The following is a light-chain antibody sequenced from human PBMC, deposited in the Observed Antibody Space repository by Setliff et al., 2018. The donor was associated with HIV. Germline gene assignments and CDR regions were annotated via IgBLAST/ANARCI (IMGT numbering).Light chain of an antibody. CDR3: CSNTGSNTFV. V-gene: IGLV2-23*01. Sequence: QSALTQPASVSGSPGQSITISCTGNSNDVGRYDLVSWYQQHPARAPKLIIYQATRRPSGVSNRFSGSKSGNVASLTISGLQAEDEADYYCCSNTGSNTFVFGTGTKV. CDR1: SNDVGRYDL. J-gene: IGLJ1*01. CDR2: QAT.